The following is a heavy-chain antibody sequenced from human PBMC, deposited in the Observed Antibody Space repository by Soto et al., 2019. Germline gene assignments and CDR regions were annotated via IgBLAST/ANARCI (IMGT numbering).Heavy chain of an antibody. Sequence: QVQLQESGPGLVKPSETLSLTCTVSDGYISSYYWSWLRQPPGKGLEWIGYIYDSGSTLYNPSLKSRVTISVDRPNNQFSLKLRSVTAADTAIYYCAGDIRSGSYRFDYWGQGTLVTVFS. CDR3: AGDIRSGSYRFDY. CDR2: IYDSGST. J-gene: IGHJ4*02. D-gene: IGHD1-26*01. CDR1: DGYISSYY. V-gene: IGHV4-59*08.